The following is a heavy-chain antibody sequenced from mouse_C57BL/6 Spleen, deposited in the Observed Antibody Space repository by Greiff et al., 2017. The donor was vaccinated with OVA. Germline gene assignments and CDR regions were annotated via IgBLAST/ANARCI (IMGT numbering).Heavy chain of an antibody. J-gene: IGHJ4*01. V-gene: IGHV1-15*01. CDR1: GYTFTDYE. D-gene: IGHD1-1*01. Sequence: QVQLQQSGAELVRPGASVTLSCKASGYTFTDYEMHWVKQTPVHGLEWIGAIDPETGGTAYNQKFKGKAILTADKSSSTAYMELRNMTSDDFAGYYCTRRPVVAPLAMDYWGQGTSVTVSS. CDR2: IDPETGGT. CDR3: TRRPVVAPLAMDY.